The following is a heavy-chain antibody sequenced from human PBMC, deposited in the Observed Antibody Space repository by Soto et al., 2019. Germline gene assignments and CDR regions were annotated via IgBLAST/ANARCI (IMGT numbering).Heavy chain of an antibody. CDR2: ISAYNGDT. J-gene: IGHJ4*02. CDR3: ARDTDIIIIPGAVGGPDY. V-gene: IGHV1-18*01. D-gene: IGHD2-2*01. CDR1: GYTFANFG. Sequence: QVQLVQSGAEVKKPEASVKVSCKASGYTFANFGISWVRQAPGQGLEWMGWISAYNGDTDYEQKLQGRLTLTTDTSTSTAYMELRGLRSDDAAVYYCARDTDIIIIPGAVGGPDYWGQGTLVTVSS.